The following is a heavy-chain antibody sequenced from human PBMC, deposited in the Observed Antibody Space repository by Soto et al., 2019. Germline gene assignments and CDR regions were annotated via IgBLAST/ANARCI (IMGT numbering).Heavy chain of an antibody. CDR2: ISYDGSNK. Sequence: QVQLVESGGGVVQPGRSLRLSCAASGFTFSSYGMHWVRQAPGKGLEWVAVISYDGSNKYYADSVKGRFTISRDNSKNTLYLQMNSLRAEDTAVYYCAKAPHYYDSSGYYGLWGQGTLVTVPS. CDR3: AKAPHYYDSSGYYGL. J-gene: IGHJ4*02. CDR1: GFTFSSYG. V-gene: IGHV3-30*18. D-gene: IGHD3-22*01.